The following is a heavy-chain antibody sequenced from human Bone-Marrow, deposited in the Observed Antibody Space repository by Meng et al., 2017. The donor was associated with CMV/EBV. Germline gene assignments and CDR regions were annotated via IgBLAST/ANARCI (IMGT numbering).Heavy chain of an antibody. D-gene: IGHD4-17*01. V-gene: IGHV3-23*01. CDR3: AKGYGDYTSYYYCGMDV. CDR1: GFTFSSYA. J-gene: IGHJ6*02. CDR2: ISGSGGST. Sequence: GVLKISCAASGFTFSSYAMSWVRQAPGKGLEWVSAISGSGGSTYYADSVKGRFTISRDNSKNTLYLQMNSLRAEDTAVYYCAKGYGDYTSYYYCGMDVWGQGNTVTV.